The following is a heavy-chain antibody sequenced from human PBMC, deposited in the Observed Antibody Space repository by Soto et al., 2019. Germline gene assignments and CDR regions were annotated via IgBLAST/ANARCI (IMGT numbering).Heavy chain of an antibody. J-gene: IGHJ3*02. Sequence: GGSLRLSCAASGFTFSDYYMSWIRQAPGKGLEWVSYISSSSSYTNYADSVKGRFTISRDNAKNSLYLQMNSLRAEDTAVYYCARQISRGITGTTMSEAFDIWGQGTMVTVSS. CDR2: ISSSSSYT. CDR1: GFTFSDYY. V-gene: IGHV3-11*06. CDR3: ARQISRGITGTTMSEAFDI. D-gene: IGHD1-20*01.